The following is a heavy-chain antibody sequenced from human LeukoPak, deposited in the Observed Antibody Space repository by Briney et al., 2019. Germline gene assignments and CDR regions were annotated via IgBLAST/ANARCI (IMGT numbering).Heavy chain of an antibody. J-gene: IGHJ3*01. D-gene: IGHD2-15*01. CDR2: ISRSSSTL. CDR3: AKDIDQSYDV. Sequence: GGSLRLSCVASGFTFSIYSMNWVRQAPGKELEWVSYISRSSSTLYYADSVRGRFTISRDNVKSTLYLQMNSLRVEDTAVYYCAKDIDQSYDVWGRGTVVTVSS. CDR1: GFTFSIYS. V-gene: IGHV3-48*04.